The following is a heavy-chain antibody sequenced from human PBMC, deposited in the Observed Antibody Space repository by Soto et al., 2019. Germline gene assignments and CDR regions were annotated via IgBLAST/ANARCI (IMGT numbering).Heavy chain of an antibody. CDR1: GGTFSSYA. D-gene: IGHD3-22*01. J-gene: IGHJ4*02. CDR3: ARDRVADSSGYYPGAFDY. V-gene: IGHV1-69*13. Sequence: ASVKVSCKASGGTFSSYAISWVRQAPGQGLEWMGGIIPIFGTANYAQKFQGRVTITADESPSTAYMELSSLRSEDTAVYYCARDRVADSSGYYPGAFDYWGQGTLVTVSS. CDR2: IIPIFGTA.